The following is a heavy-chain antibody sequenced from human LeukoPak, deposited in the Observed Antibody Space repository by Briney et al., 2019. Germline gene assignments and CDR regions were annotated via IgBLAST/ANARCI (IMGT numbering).Heavy chain of an antibody. J-gene: IGHJ4*02. V-gene: IGHV4-30-4*01. CDR3: ARYRPPRYGFDY. CDR1: GGSISSGYYY. CDR2: IYYSGIP. Sequence: PSQTLTLTCTVSGGSISSGYYYWSWIPQPPGKGLEWIGNIYYSGIPYYNPALKSRVTISVDTSKNQYSLKLSSVTAADTGVYYCARYRPPRYGFDYWGQGTLVTVSS. D-gene: IGHD5-18*01.